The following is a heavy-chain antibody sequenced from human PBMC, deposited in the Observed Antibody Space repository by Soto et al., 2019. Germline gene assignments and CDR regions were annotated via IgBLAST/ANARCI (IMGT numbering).Heavy chain of an antibody. Sequence: EVQLVESGGGIVQPGGSVRLSCAASGSTFSNYWMHWVRQVPGKGLVWVSRIKSDGSNIIYADSVKGRFTISRDNAKNTMYHQMNSLRAEDAAIYYCVRAQGSDWFDRWGQGTLVTVSS. V-gene: IGHV3-74*01. CDR2: IKSDGSNI. CDR3: VRAQGSDWFDR. J-gene: IGHJ5*02. CDR1: GSTFSNYW.